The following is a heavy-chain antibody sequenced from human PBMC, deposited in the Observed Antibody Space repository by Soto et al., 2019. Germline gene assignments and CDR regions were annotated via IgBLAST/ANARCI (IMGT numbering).Heavy chain of an antibody. CDR1: GGSISNYY. CDR2: IYNSDT. D-gene: IGHD5-12*01. CDR3: ARDPPDGYSGYDY. V-gene: IGHV4-59*01. Sequence: SETLSLTCIVSGGSISNYYWNWIRQPPGKGLEWIGYIYNSDTNYNPSLKSRVTISVDTSRNHFSLRLTSVTAADTAVYYCARDPPDGYSGYDYWGQGTLVTVSS. J-gene: IGHJ4*02.